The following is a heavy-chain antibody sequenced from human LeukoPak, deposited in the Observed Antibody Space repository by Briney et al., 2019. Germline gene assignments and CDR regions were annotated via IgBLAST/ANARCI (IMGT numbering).Heavy chain of an antibody. CDR2: LSSSSTYV. J-gene: IGHJ4*02. CDR3: ARDRDGYNYYDY. CDR1: GFTFSTYS. V-gene: IGHV3-21*01. Sequence: GGSLRLSCAASGFTFSTYSMNWVRQAPGKGLEWVSSLSSSSTYVYYADSVKGRFTISRDNAKNSLYLQMNSLRAEDTAVYYCARDRDGYNYYDYWGQGTLVTVSS. D-gene: IGHD5-24*01.